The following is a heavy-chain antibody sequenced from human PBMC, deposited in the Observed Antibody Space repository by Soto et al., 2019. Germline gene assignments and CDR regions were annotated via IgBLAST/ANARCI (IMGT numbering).Heavy chain of an antibody. D-gene: IGHD6-19*01. CDR3: ARGMAVYSSLWDYGMDV. CDR1: GYTFTGYY. Sequence: ASVNVSCKASGYTFTGYYMHWVRQAPGQGLEWMGWINPNSGGTNYAQKFQGWVTMTRDTSISTAYMELSRLRSDDTAVYYCARGMAVYSSLWDYGMDVWGQGTTVTVS. J-gene: IGHJ6*02. CDR2: INPNSGGT. V-gene: IGHV1-2*04.